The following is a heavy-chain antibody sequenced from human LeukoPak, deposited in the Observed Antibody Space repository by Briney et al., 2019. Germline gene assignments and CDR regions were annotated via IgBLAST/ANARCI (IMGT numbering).Heavy chain of an antibody. D-gene: IGHD1-1*01. CDR3: ARTTYYYYMDV. J-gene: IGHJ6*03. CDR1: GGSISSYY. Sequence: SETLSLTCTVSGGSISSYYWSWIRQPPGKGLEWIGYIYYSGSTNYNPSLKSRVTISVDTSKNQFSLKLSSVTAADTAVYYYARTTYYYYMDVWGKGTTVTVSS. V-gene: IGHV4-59*01. CDR2: IYYSGST.